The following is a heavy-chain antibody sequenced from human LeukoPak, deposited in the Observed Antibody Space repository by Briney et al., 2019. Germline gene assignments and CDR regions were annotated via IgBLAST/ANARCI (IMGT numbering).Heavy chain of an antibody. J-gene: IGHJ4*02. Sequence: GGSLRLSCAASGFTFSSYSINWVRQAPGKGLEWVSYISSGITTIYYADSVKGRFTISRDNSKNTLYLQMNSLRAEDTAVYYCARDTRLYSGSGSYFLDYWGQGTLVTVSS. CDR2: ISSGITTI. V-gene: IGHV3-48*01. CDR3: ARDTRLYSGSGSYFLDY. CDR1: GFTFSSYS. D-gene: IGHD3-10*01.